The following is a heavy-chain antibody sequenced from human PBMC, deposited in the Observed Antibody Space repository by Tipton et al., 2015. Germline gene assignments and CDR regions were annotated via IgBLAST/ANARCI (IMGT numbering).Heavy chain of an antibody. CDR1: GFTFSSYA. D-gene: IGHD1-26*01. Sequence: SLRLSCAASGFTFSSYAMHWVRQAPGRGLEWVSAISGSGGSTYYADSVKGRFTISRDNSKNTLYLQMNSLRAEDTAVYYCAKEGSGGSYYRFDYWGQGTLVTVSS. J-gene: IGHJ4*02. CDR2: ISGSGGST. CDR3: AKEGSGGSYYRFDY. V-gene: IGHV3-23*01.